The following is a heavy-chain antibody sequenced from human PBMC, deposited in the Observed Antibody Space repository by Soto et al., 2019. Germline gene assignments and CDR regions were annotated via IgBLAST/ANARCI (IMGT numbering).Heavy chain of an antibody. V-gene: IGHV3-48*03. CDR1: GLTFSSFE. CDR2: ISRGATTT. Sequence: PGGSLRLSCAVSGLTFSSFEMDWVRQAAGKGPEWISYISRGATTTYYADSVRGRFTISRDDAENSVFLQMDSLRVGDMAVYFCAKSQEIGTHFFDSWGQGTQVTVSS. CDR3: AKSQEIGTHFFDS. J-gene: IGHJ4*02. D-gene: IGHD6-13*01.